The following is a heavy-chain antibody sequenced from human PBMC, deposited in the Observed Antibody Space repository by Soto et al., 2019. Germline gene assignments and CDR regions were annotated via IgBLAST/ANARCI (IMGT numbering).Heavy chain of an antibody. J-gene: IGHJ5*01. CDR1: GYTFATYD. D-gene: IGHD2-21*01. V-gene: IGHV1-8*01. CDR2: MNPNSGNT. CDR3: ARSDGYNFNWLDS. Sequence: QVQLVQSGAEVKTAGASVKVSCKASGYTFATYDINWVRQAPGQGLEWMGWMNPNSGNTGYAQKFQGRLTMTRDPALSVAHMELSSLRNEDTAVYYCARSDGYNFNWLDSWGQGTLVTVSA.